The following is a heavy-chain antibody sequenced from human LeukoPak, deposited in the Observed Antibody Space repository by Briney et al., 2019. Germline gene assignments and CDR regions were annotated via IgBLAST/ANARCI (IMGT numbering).Heavy chain of an antibody. Sequence: GGSLRLSCAAAGFTFSSYWMNWARQAPGKGLEWVASINHNGNVNYYVDSVKGRFTISRDNAENSLYLQMSNLRAEDTAVYFCARGGGLDVWGQGATVTVSS. CDR1: GFTFSSYW. CDR2: INHNGNVN. CDR3: ARGGGLDV. D-gene: IGHD3-16*01. V-gene: IGHV3-7*03. J-gene: IGHJ6*02.